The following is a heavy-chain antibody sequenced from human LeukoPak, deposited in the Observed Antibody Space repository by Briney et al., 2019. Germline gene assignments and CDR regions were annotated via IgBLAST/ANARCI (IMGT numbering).Heavy chain of an antibody. J-gene: IGHJ4*02. CDR1: GFTFSSYG. CDR3: AGDPGITMVEPFDY. D-gene: IGHD3-10*01. CDR2: ISHDGRNK. V-gene: IGHV3-30*03. Sequence: GGSLRLSCAASGFTFSSYGMHWVRQAPGKGLEWVALISHDGRNKFYPDSVKGRFTISRDNSKNTLYLQMNSLRAEDTAVYYCAGDPGITMVEPFDYWGQETLVTVSS.